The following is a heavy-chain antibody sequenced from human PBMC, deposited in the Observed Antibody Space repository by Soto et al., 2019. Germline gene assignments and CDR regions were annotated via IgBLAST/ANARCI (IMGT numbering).Heavy chain of an antibody. V-gene: IGHV4-34*01. CDR2: INHSGST. CDR1: GGSLSGYY. CDR3: ASAQYCSSTSCYLGVNWFDP. Sequence: SXTLSLTCAVYGGSLSGYYWSWIRQPPVNGLEWIGEINHSGSTNYNPSLKSRVTISVDTSKNQFSLKLSSVTAADTAVYYCASAQYCSSTSCYLGVNWFDPWGQGTLVTVSS. D-gene: IGHD2-2*01. J-gene: IGHJ5*02.